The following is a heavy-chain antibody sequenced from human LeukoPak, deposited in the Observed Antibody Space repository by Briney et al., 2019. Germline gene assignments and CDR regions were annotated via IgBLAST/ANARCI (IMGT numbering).Heavy chain of an antibody. CDR3: ARGPKIKARLRFLEWLSLYYYGMDV. CDR2: MNPNSGNT. CDR1: GYTFTSYD. V-gene: IGHV1-8*01. D-gene: IGHD3-3*01. J-gene: IGHJ6*02. Sequence: ASVKVSCKASGYTFTSYDINWVRQAPGQGLEWMGWMNPNSGNTGYAQKFQGRVTMTRNTSISTAYMELSSLRSEDTAVYYCARGPKIKARLRFLEWLSLYYYGMDVWGQGTTVTVSS.